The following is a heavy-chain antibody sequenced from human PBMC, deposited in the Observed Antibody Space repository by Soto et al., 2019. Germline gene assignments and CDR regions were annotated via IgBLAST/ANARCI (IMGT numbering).Heavy chain of an antibody. J-gene: IGHJ4*02. CDR1: GYTFISYD. Sequence: QVQLVQSGAEVKKPGASVKVSCKASGYTFISYDINWLRQATGQGLEWMGWMNPNTGDTGYAQKFQGRVNMTRNTSINTANLELSSLSSDDTAVYFCARGEGYIFDYWGQGTLVTASS. V-gene: IGHV1-8*01. D-gene: IGHD5-12*01. CDR2: MNPNTGDT. CDR3: ARGEGYIFDY.